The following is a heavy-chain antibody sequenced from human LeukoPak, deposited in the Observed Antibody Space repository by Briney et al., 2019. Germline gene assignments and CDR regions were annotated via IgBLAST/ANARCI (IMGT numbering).Heavy chain of an antibody. CDR1: GGSISSGGYS. CDR3: ARGRGYSYVDAFDI. V-gene: IGHV4-30-2*01. D-gene: IGHD5-18*01. J-gene: IGHJ3*02. Sequence: SQTLSLTCAVSGGSISSGGYSWSWTRQPPGKGLEWIGYIYHSGSTYYNPSLKSRVTISVDRSKNQFSLKLSSVTAADTAVYYCARGRGYSYVDAFDIWGQGTMVTVSS. CDR2: IYHSGST.